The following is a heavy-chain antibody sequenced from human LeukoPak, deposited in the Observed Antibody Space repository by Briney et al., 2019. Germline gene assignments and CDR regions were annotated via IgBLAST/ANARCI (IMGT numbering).Heavy chain of an antibody. D-gene: IGHD2-2*01. V-gene: IGHV1-69*13. CDR3: AATPEDIVVVPAATAGRDY. J-gene: IGHJ4*02. CDR2: IIPILGTA. Sequence: SGKVACKVSAATFGSYSIRWVRQAHGHGREWMGWIIPILGTANYAQKCQGRVTNTPDESTRTAYMELSSLRFEDTAVYYCAATPEDIVVVPAATAGRDYWGQGTLVTVSS. CDR1: AATFGSYS.